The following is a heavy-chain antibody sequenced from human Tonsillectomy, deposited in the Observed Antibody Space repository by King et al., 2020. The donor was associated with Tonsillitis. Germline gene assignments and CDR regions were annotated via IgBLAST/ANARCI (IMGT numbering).Heavy chain of an antibody. D-gene: IGHD3-10*01. V-gene: IGHV3-30*04. CDR1: GFTFSSYA. CDR2: ISYDGSNK. J-gene: IGHJ4*02. CDR3: ARAGLLGSIDY. Sequence: VQLVESGGGVVQPGRSLRLSCAASGFTFSSYAMHWVRQAPGKGLEWVAVISYDGSNKYYADSVKGRFTIPRDNSKNTLYLQMNSLRAEDTSVYYCARAGLLGSIDYWGQGTLVTVSS.